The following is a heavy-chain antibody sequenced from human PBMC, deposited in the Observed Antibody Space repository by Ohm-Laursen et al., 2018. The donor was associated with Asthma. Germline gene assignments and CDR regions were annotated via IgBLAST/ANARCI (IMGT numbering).Heavy chain of an antibody. Sequence: SLRLSCTASGFTFSSYAMSWVRQAPGKGLEWVSYISSSSSTIDYADSVKGRFTISRDNAKNSLYLQMNSLRAEDTAVYYCARDPNHGSGSYYAFDYWGQGTLVTVSS. V-gene: IGHV3-48*01. J-gene: IGHJ4*02. D-gene: IGHD3-10*01. CDR2: ISSSSSTI. CDR3: ARDPNHGSGSYYAFDY. CDR1: GFTFSSYA.